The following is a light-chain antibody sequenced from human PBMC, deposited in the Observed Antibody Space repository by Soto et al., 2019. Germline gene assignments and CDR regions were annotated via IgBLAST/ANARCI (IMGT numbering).Light chain of an antibody. J-gene: IGKJ1*01. Sequence: IQMTQSPASLSGCVGYRDTVTCRASQGISSYLAWYQKKPGKAPKLLIYAASTLQSGVPSRFSGSGSGKDFTITISCLQSEDFATYYCQQYYSYPRTFGQGTKVDIK. V-gene: IGKV1-8*01. CDR2: AAS. CDR1: QGISSY. CDR3: QQYYSYPRT.